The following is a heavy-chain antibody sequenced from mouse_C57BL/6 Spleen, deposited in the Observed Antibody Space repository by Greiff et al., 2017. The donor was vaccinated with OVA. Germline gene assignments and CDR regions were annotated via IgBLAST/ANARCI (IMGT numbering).Heavy chain of an antibody. CDR3: ARELRYRYFDV. D-gene: IGHD1-1*01. CDR2: IYPGDGDT. Sequence: QVQLQQSGPELVKPGASVKISCKASGYAFSSSWMNWVKQRPGKGLEWIGRIYPGDGDTNYNGKFKGKATLTADKSSSTAYMQLSSLTSEDSAVYFCARELRYRYFDVWGTGTTVTVSS. CDR1: GYAFSSSW. J-gene: IGHJ1*03. V-gene: IGHV1-82*01.